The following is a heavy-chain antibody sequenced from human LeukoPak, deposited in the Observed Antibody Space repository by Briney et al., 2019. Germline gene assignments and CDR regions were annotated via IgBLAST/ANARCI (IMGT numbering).Heavy chain of an antibody. CDR3: AKSLLWFGELPAVDY. V-gene: IGHV3-30*18. J-gene: IGHJ4*02. Sequence: GGSLRLSCAASGFTFSSYGMHWVRQAPGKGLEWVAVISYDGSNKYYADSVKGRFTISRDNSKNTLYLQMNSLRAEDTAVYYCAKSLLWFGELPAVDYWGQGTLVTVSS. CDR2: ISYDGSNK. CDR1: GFTFSSYG. D-gene: IGHD3-10*01.